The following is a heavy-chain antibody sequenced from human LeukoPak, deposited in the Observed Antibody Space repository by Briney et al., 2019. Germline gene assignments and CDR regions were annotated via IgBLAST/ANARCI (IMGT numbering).Heavy chain of an antibody. D-gene: IGHD3-16*01. V-gene: IGHV3-21*01. Sequence: GGSLRLSCAASGFTFSDYSMNWVRQAPGRGLEWVSSISSSSSYIYYADSVKGRFTISRDNAKNSLYLQMNSLRAEDTAVYYCARDRGGAAFDYWGQGTLVTVSS. CDR1: GFTFSDYS. CDR3: ARDRGGAAFDY. J-gene: IGHJ4*02. CDR2: ISSSSSYI.